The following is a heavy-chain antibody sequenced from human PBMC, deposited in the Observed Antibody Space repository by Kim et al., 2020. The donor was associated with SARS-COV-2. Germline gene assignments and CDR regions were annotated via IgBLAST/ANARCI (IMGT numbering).Heavy chain of an antibody. CDR3: VKHYGYWSGLRLGAFAI. V-gene: IGHV3-64D*06. J-gene: IGHJ3*02. Sequence: GGSLRLSCSASGFTFSSYAMHWVRQAPGKGLEYVSAISSNGGSTYYADSVKGRFTISRDNSKNTLYLQMSSLRAEDTAVYYCVKHYGYWSGLRLGAFAICGQRTMVSDPS. CDR1: GFTFSSYA. CDR2: ISSNGGST. D-gene: IGHD3-3*01.